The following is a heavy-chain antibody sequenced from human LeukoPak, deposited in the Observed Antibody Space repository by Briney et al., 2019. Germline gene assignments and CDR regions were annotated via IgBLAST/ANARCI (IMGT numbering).Heavy chain of an antibody. V-gene: IGHV3-11*01. CDR3: ARLPDYCDSSGYHYDAFDI. D-gene: IGHD3-22*01. J-gene: IGHJ3*02. Sequence: GGSLRLSCAASGFTFSDYYMSWIRQAPGKGLEWVSYISSSGSTIYYADSVKGRFTISRDNAKNSLYLQMNSLRAEDTAVYYCARLPDYCDSSGYHYDAFDIWGQGTMVTVSS. CDR2: ISSSGSTI. CDR1: GFTFSDYY.